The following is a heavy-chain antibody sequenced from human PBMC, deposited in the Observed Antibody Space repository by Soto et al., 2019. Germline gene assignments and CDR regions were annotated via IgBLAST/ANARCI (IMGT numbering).Heavy chain of an antibody. CDR2: FDPEDGET. CDR3: ATISIAAAGYYYYGMDV. J-gene: IGHJ6*02. Sequence: ASVKVSCKVSGYTLTELSMHWVRLAPGKGLEWMGGFDPEDGETIYAQKFQGRVTMTEDTSTDTAYMELSSLRSEDTAVYYCATISIAAAGYYYYGMDVWGQGTTVTVSS. V-gene: IGHV1-24*01. D-gene: IGHD6-13*01. CDR1: GYTLTELS.